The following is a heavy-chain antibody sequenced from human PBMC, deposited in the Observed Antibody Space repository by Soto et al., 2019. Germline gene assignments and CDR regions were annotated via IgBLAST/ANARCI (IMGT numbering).Heavy chain of an antibody. CDR1: GYTFTSYG. CDR3: ARDPRTRITIFGVVIIGWFDP. CDR2: ISAYNGNT. V-gene: IGHV1-18*01. Sequence: ASVKVSCKASGYTFTSYGISWVRQAPGQGLEWMGWISAYNGNTNYAQKLQGRVTMTTDTSTSTAYMELRSLRSDDTAVYYCARDPRTRITIFGVVIIGWFDPWGQGTLVTVSS. J-gene: IGHJ5*02. D-gene: IGHD3-3*01.